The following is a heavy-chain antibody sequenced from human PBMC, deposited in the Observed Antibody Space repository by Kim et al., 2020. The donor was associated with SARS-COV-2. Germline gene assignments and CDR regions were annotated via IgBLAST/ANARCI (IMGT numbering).Heavy chain of an antibody. V-gene: IGHV1-69*13. CDR3: ARSYSSSWYGGARG. D-gene: IGHD6-13*01. CDR1: GGTFSSYA. Sequence: SVKVSCKASGGTFSSYAISWVRQAPGQGLEWMGGIIPIFGTANYAQKFQGRVTITADESTSTAYMELSSLRSDDTAVYYCARSYSSSWYGGARGWGQGTLVTVSS. J-gene: IGHJ4*02. CDR2: IIPIFGTA.